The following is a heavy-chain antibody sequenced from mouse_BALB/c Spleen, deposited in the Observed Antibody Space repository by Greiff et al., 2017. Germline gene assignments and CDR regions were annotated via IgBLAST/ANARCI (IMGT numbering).Heavy chain of an antibody. CDR3: ARNEENYGLAY. V-gene: IGHV2-2*02. Sequence: QVQLQQSGPGLVQPSQSLSITCTVSGFSLTSYGVHWVRQSPGKGLEWLGVIWSGGSTDYNAAFISRLSISKDNSKSQVFFKMNSLQANDTAIYYCARNEENYGLAYWGQGTLVTVSA. CDR2: IWSGGST. CDR1: GFSLTSYG. D-gene: IGHD1-1*01. J-gene: IGHJ3*01.